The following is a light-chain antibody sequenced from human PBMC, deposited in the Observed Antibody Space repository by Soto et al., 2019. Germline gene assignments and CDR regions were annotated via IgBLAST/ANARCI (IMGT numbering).Light chain of an antibody. V-gene: IGLV2-14*01. J-gene: IGLJ2*01. CDR1: SSDIGGYHY. Sequence: QSALAQPASVSGSPGQSITISCTGSSSDIGGYHYVSWYQQHPGKAPKLMIYEVSSRPSGVSNRFSASKSGNTASLTISGLQDEDEADYYCSSYTSSSTYVILGGGIKVTVL. CDR2: EVS. CDR3: SSYTSSSTYVI.